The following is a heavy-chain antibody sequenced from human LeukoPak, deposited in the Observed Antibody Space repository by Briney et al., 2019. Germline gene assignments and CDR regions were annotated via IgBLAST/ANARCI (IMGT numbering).Heavy chain of an antibody. CDR3: ARTPYISNWFFFDY. J-gene: IGHJ4*02. V-gene: IGHV3-48*02. CDR1: GFTFTTYS. CDR2: ISTSSSST. Sequence: GGSLRLSCAASGFTFTTYSMNWVRQAPGKGLEWVAYISTSSSSTYYADSVKGRFTVSRDNAKNSLYLQMNSLRDEDTAVYYCARTPYISNWFFFDYWGQGTLVTVSS. D-gene: IGHD6-13*01.